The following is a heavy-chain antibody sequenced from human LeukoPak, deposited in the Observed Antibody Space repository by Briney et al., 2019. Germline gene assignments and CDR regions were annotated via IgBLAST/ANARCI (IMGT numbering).Heavy chain of an antibody. V-gene: IGHV3-23*01. Sequence: GGSLRLSCAASGFTFSSYAMSWVRQAPGKGLERVSAISGSGGSTYYADSVKGRFTISRDNAKNTLYLQINSLRAEDTAVYYCAKYGSVTVRYNGMDVWGQGTTVTVSS. CDR2: ISGSGGST. D-gene: IGHD4-17*01. CDR1: GFTFSSYA. J-gene: IGHJ6*02. CDR3: AKYGSVTVRYNGMDV.